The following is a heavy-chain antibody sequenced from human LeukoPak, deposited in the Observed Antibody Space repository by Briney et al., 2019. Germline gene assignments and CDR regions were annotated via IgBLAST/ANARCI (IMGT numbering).Heavy chain of an antibody. V-gene: IGHV3-53*01. Sequence: PGGSLRLSCAASGFAFNYAWVSWVRQAPGKGLEWVSAISDSGNTYHADSVKGRFTISRDSSKNTLFLQMNRLRPEDAAVYYCARRAGAYSHPYDYWGQGTLVTVSS. CDR3: ARRAGAYSHPYDY. CDR2: ISDSGNT. J-gene: IGHJ4*02. D-gene: IGHD4/OR15-4a*01. CDR1: GFAFNYAW.